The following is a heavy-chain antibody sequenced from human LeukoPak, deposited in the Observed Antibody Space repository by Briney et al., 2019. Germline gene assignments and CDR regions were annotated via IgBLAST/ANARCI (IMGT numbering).Heavy chain of an antibody. D-gene: IGHD4-23*01. V-gene: IGHV4-34*10. J-gene: IGHJ6*03. Sequence: SETLSLTCAVYGASFSGYYWTWIRRPPGMGMEWNGEINHSGNTNYNPSLKSRVAMSLDTSKNQFSLELTSVTAADTAEYYCARATWLRDNSNCHMDVWGKGTTVTVSS. CDR2: INHSGNT. CDR1: GASFSGYY. CDR3: ARATWLRDNSNCHMDV.